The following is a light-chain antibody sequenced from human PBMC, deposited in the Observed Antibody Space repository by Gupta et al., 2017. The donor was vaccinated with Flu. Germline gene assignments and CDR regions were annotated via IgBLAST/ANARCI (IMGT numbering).Light chain of an antibody. J-gene: IGKJ1*01. CDR2: AAS. V-gene: IGKV1-39*01. CDR3: QQSYSTWT. CDR1: QSISSY. Sequence: DIQMTQSPSSLSASVGDRVTITCRASQSISSYLNWYQQKPGKAPKLLIYAASSLQSGVPSRFSGSGSGTDFTLTTISLQPEDFATYYCQQSYSTWTFGQGTKVEIK.